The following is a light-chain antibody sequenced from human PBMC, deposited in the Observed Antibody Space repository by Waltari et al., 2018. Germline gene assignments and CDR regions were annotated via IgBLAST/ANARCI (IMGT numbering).Light chain of an antibody. J-gene: IGKJ1*01. V-gene: IGKV1-12*01. CDR1: QGFAGW. CDR3: QRGHGFPPT. Sequence: DIQMTQSPSSVSASVGDRVTITCRASQGFAGWLSWYQQRPGKAPNLLIYGTSNLQTGVPSRFSGSGSGTDFTLTISGLQPEDFATYFCQRGHGFPPTFGQGTKVEI. CDR2: GTS.